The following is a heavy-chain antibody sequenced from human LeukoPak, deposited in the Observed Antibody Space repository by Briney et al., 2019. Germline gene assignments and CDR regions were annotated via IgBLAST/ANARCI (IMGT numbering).Heavy chain of an antibody. CDR3: ARAAYFYDDSNFPRTFDY. CDR2: TYFKSMWYK. CDR1: GDEISSSTSA. Sequence: SQTLSLTCVISGDEISSSTSAWYWVRQSPSRGLEWLGRTYFKSMWYKDYALSVKSRVSITPDTSKNQFSLHLNSLTPEDTAVYYCARAAYFYDDSNFPRTFDYWGQGTPVTVSS. J-gene: IGHJ4*02. V-gene: IGHV6-1*01. D-gene: IGHD3-22*01.